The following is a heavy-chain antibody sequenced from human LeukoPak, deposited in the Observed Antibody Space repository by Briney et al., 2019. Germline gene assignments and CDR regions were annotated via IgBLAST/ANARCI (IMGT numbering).Heavy chain of an antibody. CDR3: GVIVPSAIKSSWDV. J-gene: IGHJ6*02. D-gene: IGHD2-2*01. CDR1: GFNVSTNY. CDR2: MYTAGRT. Sequence: PGGSLRLSCAASGFNVSTNYMTWVRQAAGMGPEWVSVMYTAGRTYYADSVKGRFTISRDNSKNMIYLQMNSLRVEDTGVYYCGVIVPSAIKSSWDVWGQGTTVTVSS. V-gene: IGHV3-66*01.